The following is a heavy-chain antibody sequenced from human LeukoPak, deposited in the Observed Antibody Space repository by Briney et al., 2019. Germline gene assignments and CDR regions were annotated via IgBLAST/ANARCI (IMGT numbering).Heavy chain of an antibody. D-gene: IGHD5-18*01. CDR1: GGSFSGYY. V-gene: IGHV4-34*01. CDR3: ARSDTAMGDFDY. CDR2: INHSGST. J-gene: IGHJ4*02. Sequence: SETLSLTCAVYGGSFSGYYWSWIRQPPGKGLDWIGEINHSGSTNYNPSLKSRVTISVDTSKNQFSLKLSSVTAADTAVYYCARSDTAMGDFDYWGQGTLVTVSS.